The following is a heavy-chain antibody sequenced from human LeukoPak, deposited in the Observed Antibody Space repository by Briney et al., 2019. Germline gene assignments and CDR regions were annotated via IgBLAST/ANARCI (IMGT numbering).Heavy chain of an antibody. Sequence: GGSLRLSCAASGFTFSRHWMHWVRQAPGKGLVWVSRINSDGSSTSYADSAKGRFTISRDNSKNTLYLQMNSLRAEDTAVYYCAKSHDYYGSGSYYNEYYYFDYWGQGTLVTVSS. CDR2: INSDGSST. CDR3: AKSHDYYGSGSYYNEYYYFDY. CDR1: GFTFSRHW. J-gene: IGHJ4*02. D-gene: IGHD3-10*01. V-gene: IGHV3-74*01.